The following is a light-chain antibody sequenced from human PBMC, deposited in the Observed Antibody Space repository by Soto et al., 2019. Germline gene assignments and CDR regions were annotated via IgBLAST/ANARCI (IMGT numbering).Light chain of an antibody. CDR3: QQRSDWPPLT. V-gene: IGKV3-11*01. CDR2: DAS. J-gene: IGKJ4*01. Sequence: EIVLTQSPATLSLSPGERATLSCRASQSVSNYLAWYQQKPGQAPRLLIYDASNRATGIPDRFSGSGSGTDFTLTLSSLEPEDVAVYYCQQRSDWPPLTFGGRPKVEIK. CDR1: QSVSNY.